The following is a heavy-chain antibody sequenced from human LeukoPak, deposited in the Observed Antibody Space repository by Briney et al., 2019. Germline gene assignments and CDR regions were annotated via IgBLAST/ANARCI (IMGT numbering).Heavy chain of an antibody. CDR2: ISSSGSTL. Sequence: GGSLRLSCAASGFTFSSYSMNWVRQAPGKGLEWVAYISSSGSTLYYEDSVKGRFTISRDNAKNSVYLQMNSLRAEDTAVYYCAKKALQGWNSDFWGQGTLVTVSS. D-gene: IGHD1-7*01. CDR3: AKKALQGWNSDF. V-gene: IGHV3-48*01. CDR1: GFTFSSYS. J-gene: IGHJ4*02.